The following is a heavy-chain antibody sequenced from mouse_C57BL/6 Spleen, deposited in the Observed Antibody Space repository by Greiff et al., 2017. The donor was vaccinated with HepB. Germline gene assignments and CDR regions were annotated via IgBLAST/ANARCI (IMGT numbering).Heavy chain of an antibody. CDR2: INPNNGGT. CDR1: GYTFTDYY. V-gene: IGHV1-26*01. J-gene: IGHJ2*01. CDR3: ARSIDSTYGSSYGNY. D-gene: IGHD1-1*01. Sequence: EVQLQQSGPELVKPGASVKISCKASGYTFTDYYMNWVKQSHGKSLEWIGDINPNNGGTSYNQKFKGKATLTVDKSSSTAYMELRSLTSEDSAVYYCARSIDSTYGSSYGNYWGQGTTLTVSS.